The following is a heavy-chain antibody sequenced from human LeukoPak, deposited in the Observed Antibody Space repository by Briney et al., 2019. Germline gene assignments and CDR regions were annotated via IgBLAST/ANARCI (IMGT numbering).Heavy chain of an antibody. CDR2: IYYSGST. Sequence: PSETLSLTCTVSGGSISSYFWSWIRQPPGKGLEWIGYIYYSGSTNYNPSLKSRVTISVDTSKNQFSLKLTSVTAADTAVYYCARTYSCLDYWGQGTLVTVSS. V-gene: IGHV4-59*12. CDR3: ARTYSCLDY. D-gene: IGHD2-15*01. J-gene: IGHJ4*02. CDR1: GGSISSYF.